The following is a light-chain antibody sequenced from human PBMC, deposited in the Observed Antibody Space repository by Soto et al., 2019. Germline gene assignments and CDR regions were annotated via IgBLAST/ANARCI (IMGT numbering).Light chain of an antibody. V-gene: IGKV1-33*01. Sequence: DVQITQSPSSLSPSVGDRVTITCRASQGVNNYLNWYQHKPGKAPKLLIHAASSLQTGVPPRFGGSGSGTDFTFTISRLQPEDIATYYCQQYENLPTFGQGTRLEIK. CDR3: QQYENLPT. J-gene: IGKJ5*01. CDR2: AAS. CDR1: QGVNNY.